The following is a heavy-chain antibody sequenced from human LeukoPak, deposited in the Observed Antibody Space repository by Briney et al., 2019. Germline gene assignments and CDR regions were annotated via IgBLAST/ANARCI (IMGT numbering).Heavy chain of an antibody. J-gene: IGHJ4*02. V-gene: IGHV3-20*04. Sequence: PGGSLRLSCAASGFTFDDYGMSWVRQAPGKGLEWVSGINWNGGSTGYADSVKGRFTISRDNSKNSLYLQMNSLRTEDTALYYCAKGSSSSGRNYWGQGTLVTVSS. CDR1: GFTFDDYG. CDR2: INWNGGST. D-gene: IGHD6-6*01. CDR3: AKGSSSSGRNY.